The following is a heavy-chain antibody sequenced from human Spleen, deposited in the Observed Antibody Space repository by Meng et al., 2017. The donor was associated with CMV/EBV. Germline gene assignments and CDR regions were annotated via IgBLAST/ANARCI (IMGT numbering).Heavy chain of an antibody. V-gene: IGHV3-74*01. Sequence: GGSLRLSCAASGFSFSSYWMYWVRQAPGKGLVWVSRINSDGRSISYADSVKGRFTISRDNARNTLYLQMNSLRAEDTAIYYCAKSTYYDFWSGPYYWGQGTLVTVSS. CDR2: INSDGRSI. CDR3: AKSTYYDFWSGPYY. J-gene: IGHJ4*02. CDR1: GFSFSSYW. D-gene: IGHD3-3*01.